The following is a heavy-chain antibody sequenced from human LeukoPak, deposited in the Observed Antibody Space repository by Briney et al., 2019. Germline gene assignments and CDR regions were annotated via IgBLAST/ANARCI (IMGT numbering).Heavy chain of an antibody. J-gene: IGHJ4*02. CDR1: GGSFSGYY. D-gene: IGHD4-17*01. CDR2: INHSGST. Sequence: SETLSLTCAVYGGSFSGYYWSWIRQPPGKGLEWIGEINHSGSTNYNPSLKSRVTISVDTSKNQFSLKLSSVTAADTAVYYCARAYGDYEGFDYWGQGTLVTVSS. V-gene: IGHV4-34*01. CDR3: ARAYGDYEGFDY.